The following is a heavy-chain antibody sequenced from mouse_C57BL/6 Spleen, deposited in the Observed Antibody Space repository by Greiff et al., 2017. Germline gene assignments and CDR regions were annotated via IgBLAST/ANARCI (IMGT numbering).Heavy chain of an antibody. J-gene: IGHJ1*03. Sequence: VKLMESGPELVKPGASVKISCKASGYAFSSSWMNWVKQRPGKGLEWIGRIYPGDGDTNYNGKFKGKATLTADKSSSTAYMQLSSLTSEDSAVYFCARFLWYFDGWGTGTTVTVSS. CDR3: ARFLWYFDG. V-gene: IGHV1-82*01. CDR2: IYPGDGDT. CDR1: GYAFSSSW.